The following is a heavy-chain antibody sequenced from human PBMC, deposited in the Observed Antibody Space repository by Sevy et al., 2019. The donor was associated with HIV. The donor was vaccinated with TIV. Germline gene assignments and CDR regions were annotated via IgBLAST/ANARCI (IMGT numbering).Heavy chain of an antibody. Sequence: ASVKVSCKASGYTFTSYGISWVRQAPGQGLEWMGWISAYNGNTNYAQKLQGRVTMTTDTSTSTAYMELRSLRSDDTAVYYCARVGYCSSSSCHYYGMDVWGQWTTVTVSS. CDR3: ARVGYCSSSSCHYYGMDV. D-gene: IGHD2-15*01. J-gene: IGHJ6*02. V-gene: IGHV1-18*01. CDR2: ISAYNGNT. CDR1: GYTFTSYG.